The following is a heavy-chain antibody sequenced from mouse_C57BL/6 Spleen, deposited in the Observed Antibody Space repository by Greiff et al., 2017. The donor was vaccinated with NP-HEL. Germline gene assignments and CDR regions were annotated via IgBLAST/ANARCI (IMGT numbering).Heavy chain of an antibody. J-gene: IGHJ4*01. CDR2: IHPNSGST. Sequence: QVQLKESGAELVKPGASVKLSCKASGYTFTSYWMHWVKQRPGQGLEWIGMIHPNSGSTNYNEKFKSKATLTVDKSSSTAYMQLSSLTSEDSAVYYCARVDAMDYWGQGTSVTVSS. CDR1: GYTFTSYW. CDR3: ARVDAMDY. V-gene: IGHV1-64*01.